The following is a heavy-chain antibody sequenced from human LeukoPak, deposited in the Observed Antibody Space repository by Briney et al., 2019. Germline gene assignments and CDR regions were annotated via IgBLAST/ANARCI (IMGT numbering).Heavy chain of an antibody. V-gene: IGHV3-48*01. Sequence: GGSLRLSCAASGFTFSSYSMNWVRQAPGKGLEWVSYISSSSSTMYYADSVKGRSTISRDNAKNSLYLQMNSLRAEDTAVYYCAREGWLRVDYWGQGTLVTVSS. D-gene: IGHD5-12*01. CDR1: GFTFSSYS. CDR3: AREGWLRVDY. J-gene: IGHJ4*02. CDR2: ISSSSSTM.